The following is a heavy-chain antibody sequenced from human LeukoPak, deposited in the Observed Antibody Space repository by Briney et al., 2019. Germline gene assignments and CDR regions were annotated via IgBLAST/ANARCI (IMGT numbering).Heavy chain of an antibody. J-gene: IGHJ4*02. D-gene: IGHD4-11*01. CDR2: ISSSSSYI. Sequence: GGSLRLSCAASGFTFSSYSMNWVRQAPGKGLEWVSSISSSSSYIYYADSVKGRFSISRDNAKNSLYLQMNSLRAEDTALYYCAREGDGYSNFAALDYWGQGTLVTVSS. CDR3: AREGDGYSNFAALDY. CDR1: GFTFSSYS. V-gene: IGHV3-21*04.